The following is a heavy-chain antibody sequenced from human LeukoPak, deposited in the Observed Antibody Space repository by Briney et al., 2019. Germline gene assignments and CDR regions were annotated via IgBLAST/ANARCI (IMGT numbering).Heavy chain of an antibody. CDR2: THPGDSDT. D-gene: IGHD1-26*01. J-gene: IGHJ3*02. Sequence: GESLKISCKGSGYNFAQYRIGWVRQMPGKGLEWMGITHPGDSDTIYSSSFQGQATMSADKSISTAYLQWSSLKASDTAMYYCARLWGGIVAADDAFDIWGQGTMVTVSS. CDR1: GYNFAQYR. CDR3: ARLWGGIVAADDAFDI. V-gene: IGHV5-51*01.